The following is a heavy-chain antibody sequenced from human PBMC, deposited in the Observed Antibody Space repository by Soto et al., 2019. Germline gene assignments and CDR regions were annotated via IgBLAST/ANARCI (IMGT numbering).Heavy chain of an antibody. CDR2: IYYSGST. D-gene: IGHD2-2*01. V-gene: IGHV4-39*01. Sequence: SETLSLTCTVSGGSISSSSYYWGWIRQPPGKGLEWIGSIYYSGSTYYNPSLKSRVTISVDTSKNQFSLKLSSVTAADTAVYYCARQANDVAAPDWYDPWGQGTLVTVSS. J-gene: IGHJ5*02. CDR3: ARQANDVAAPDWYDP. CDR1: GGSISSSSYY.